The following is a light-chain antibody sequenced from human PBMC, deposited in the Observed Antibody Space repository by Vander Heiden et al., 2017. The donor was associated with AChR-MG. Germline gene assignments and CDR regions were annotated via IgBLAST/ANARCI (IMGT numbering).Light chain of an antibody. CDR2: RNN. J-gene: IGLJ3*02. CDR3: AAWDDSLSGRYWV. CDR1: SSNIGSNY. Sequence: QSVLTQPPSASGTPGQTVTISCSGSSSNIGSNYVYWYQQLPGTAPKLLIYRNNQRPSGVPDRFSGSKSGTSASLAISGLRSEDEADYYCAAWDDSLSGRYWVFGGGTKLTVL. V-gene: IGLV1-47*01.